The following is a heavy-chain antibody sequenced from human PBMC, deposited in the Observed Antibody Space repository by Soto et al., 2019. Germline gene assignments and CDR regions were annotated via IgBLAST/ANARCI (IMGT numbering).Heavy chain of an antibody. CDR3: SRDLDGWRLDS. J-gene: IGHJ4*02. CDR1: GFTFRNYW. Sequence: EVQLVESGGGLVQPGESLRLSCAASGFTFRNYWMHWVRQAPGKGLEWVSRIIGDGSTASYAASVRGRFTVSRNNVDNTLYLQMDRLPAGATAVYYCSRDLDGWRLDSWGQGTLLTVSS. D-gene: IGHD1-1*01. CDR2: IIGDGSTA. V-gene: IGHV3-74*01.